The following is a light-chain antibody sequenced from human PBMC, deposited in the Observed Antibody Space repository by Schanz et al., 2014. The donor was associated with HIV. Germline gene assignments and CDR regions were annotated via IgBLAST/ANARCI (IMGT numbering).Light chain of an antibody. CDR3: SSYTSSNTYV. V-gene: IGLV1-40*01. CDR2: GNS. J-gene: IGLJ1*01. CDR1: SSNIGAGYD. Sequence: QSVLTQPPSVSGAPGQRVTISCTGSSSNIGAGYDVHWYQQLPGTAPKLLIYGNSNRPSGVPDRFSGSKSGTSASLAITGLQAEDEADYYCSSYTSSNTYVFGTATKLTVL.